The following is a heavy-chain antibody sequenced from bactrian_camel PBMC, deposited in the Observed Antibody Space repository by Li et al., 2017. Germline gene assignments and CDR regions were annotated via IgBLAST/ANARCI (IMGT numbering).Heavy chain of an antibody. D-gene: IGHD1*01. Sequence: HVQLVESGGDSVQAGESLRLSCVASGYTLPMNMGWFRRLPGREREGVAAIAGDGRTDYADSVKGRFTISRDGAKNIIALQMHSQKPEDTATYYCGAGFVLPNRCVGGSFLPAWWGEGTQVTVS. J-gene: IGHJ4*01. CDR2: IAGDGRT. CDR3: GAGFVLPNRCVGGSFLPAW. V-gene: IGHV3S53*01. CDR1: GYTLPMN.